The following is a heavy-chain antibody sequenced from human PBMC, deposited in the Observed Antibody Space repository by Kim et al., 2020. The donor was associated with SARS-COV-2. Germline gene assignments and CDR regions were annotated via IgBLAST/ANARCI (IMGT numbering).Heavy chain of an antibody. Sequence: SGPTLVNPTQTLTLTCTFSGFSFSTSAVGVGWIRQPSGKALEWLALIYWVDDKRYSPPLKSRLTISKETSKNQVALKMTNMDTVDRATYSCAHSRSSLRGFYFYYFSYWSQRTLVAVSS. J-gene: IGHJ4*02. D-gene: IGHD3-22*01. CDR1: GFSFSTSAVG. CDR3: AHSRSSLRGFYFYYFSY. V-gene: IGHV2-5*02. CDR2: IYWVDDK.